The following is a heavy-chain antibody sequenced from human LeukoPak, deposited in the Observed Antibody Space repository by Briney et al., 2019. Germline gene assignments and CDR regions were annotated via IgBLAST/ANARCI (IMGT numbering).Heavy chain of an antibody. CDR2: INHSGST. CDR1: GGSISSSSYY. Sequence: SETLSLTCTVSGGSISSSSYYWSWIRQPPGKGLEWIGEINHSGSTNYNPSLKSRVTISVDTSKNQFSLKLSSVTAADTALYHCARDHDYDSGSYPLDYWGQGTLVTVSS. D-gene: IGHD3-10*01. J-gene: IGHJ4*02. CDR3: ARDHDYDSGSYPLDY. V-gene: IGHV4-39*07.